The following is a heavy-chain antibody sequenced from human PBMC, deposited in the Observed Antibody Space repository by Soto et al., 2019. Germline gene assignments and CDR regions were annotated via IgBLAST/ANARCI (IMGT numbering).Heavy chain of an antibody. CDR2: IYWDDDK. V-gene: IGHV2-5*02. CDR1: GFSLSTSGVG. D-gene: IGHD5-12*01. J-gene: IGHJ4*02. Sequence: SGPTLVNPTQTLTLTCTFSGFSLSTSGVGVGWIRQPPRKALEWLALIYWDDDKRYSPSLKSRLTITKDTSKNQVVLTMTNMDPVDTATYYCAHRPRGYSGYGSGDYFDYWGQGTLVTVSS. CDR3: AHRPRGYSGYGSGDYFDY.